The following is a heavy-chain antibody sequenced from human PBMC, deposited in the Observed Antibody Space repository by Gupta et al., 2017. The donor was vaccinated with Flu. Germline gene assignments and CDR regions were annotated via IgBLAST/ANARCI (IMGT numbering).Heavy chain of an antibody. Sequence: EVQLLESGGALVQPGGSLRLSCAASGFTFRHFAMTWVRQAPGKGLEWVSAIDGSGSPTFHADSMKGRFTISRDNSRDILYLQMDSLRTEDTALYFCAKSAIVGQVNSGGFYSRLGYWGQGTLVTVSS. D-gene: IGHD1-26*01. V-gene: IGHV3-23*01. CDR3: AKSAIVGQVNSGGFYSRLGY. CDR2: IDGSGSPT. J-gene: IGHJ4*02. CDR1: GFTFRHFA.